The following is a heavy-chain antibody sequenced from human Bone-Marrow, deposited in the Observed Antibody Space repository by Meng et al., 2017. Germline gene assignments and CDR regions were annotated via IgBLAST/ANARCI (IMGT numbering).Heavy chain of an antibody. V-gene: IGHV4-31*03. CDR1: GGSINSGDYY. J-gene: IGHJ4*02. Sequence: QVARQESGPRLVKPSPTLSLTCTVSGGSINSGDYYWSWIRQHPGKGLEWIGFIYYTGSTQYNPSLKSRVTISVDTSKNQFSLKLSSVTAADTAVYYCARATYGSGKDFWGQGTMVTVSS. CDR2: IYYTGST. D-gene: IGHD3-10*01. CDR3: ARATYGSGKDF.